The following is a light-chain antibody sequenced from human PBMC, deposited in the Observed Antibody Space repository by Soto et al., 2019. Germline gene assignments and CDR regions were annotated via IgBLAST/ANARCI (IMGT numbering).Light chain of an antibody. CDR1: SSDVV. CDR3: CSSAGGFTWV. Sequence: QSALTQPRSVSGSPGQSVTISCTGTSSDVVSWYQQHPGKAPKLIIYYVSQRASGVPDRFSGSKSGNTASLTISGLQAEDEADYYCCSSAGGFTWVFGGGTKVTVL. V-gene: IGLV2-11*01. CDR2: YVS. J-gene: IGLJ3*02.